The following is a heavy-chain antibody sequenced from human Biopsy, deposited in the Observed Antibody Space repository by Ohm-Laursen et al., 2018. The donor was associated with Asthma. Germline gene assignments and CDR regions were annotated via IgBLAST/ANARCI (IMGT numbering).Heavy chain of an antibody. CDR3: ARGSSSRLSQWELLVSGGKRAHSYYGMDV. CDR2: THPSGNT. Sequence: TLSLTCAVYGGSFSSNYWSWIRQTPGKGLEWLGDTHPSGNTNYNPSLRSRTTLSADTSKNQFSLRLTSVTAADTAVYYCARGSSSRLSQWELLVSGGKRAHSYYGMDVWGQGTTVTVSS. D-gene: IGHD1-26*01. CDR1: GGSFSSNY. V-gene: IGHV4-34*01. J-gene: IGHJ6*02.